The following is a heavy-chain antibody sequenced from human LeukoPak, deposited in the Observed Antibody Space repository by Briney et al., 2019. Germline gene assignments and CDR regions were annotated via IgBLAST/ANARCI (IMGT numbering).Heavy chain of an antibody. CDR1: GFTFNNYA. Sequence: GGSLRLSCAASGFTFNNYAMGWARQAPGKGLDWVSGIGAGGDSTFYPDSVRGRFTISRDNSKNTLYLQMNSLRAEDTAVYYCAKVAVEYYYGSGSFDYWGQGTLVTVSS. CDR3: AKVAVEYYYGSGSFDY. V-gene: IGHV3-23*01. CDR2: IGAGGDST. J-gene: IGHJ4*02. D-gene: IGHD3-10*01.